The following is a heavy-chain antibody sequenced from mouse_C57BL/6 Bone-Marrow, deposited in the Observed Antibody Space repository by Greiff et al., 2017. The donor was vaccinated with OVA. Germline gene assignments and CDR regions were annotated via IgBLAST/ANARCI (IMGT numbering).Heavy chain of an antibody. Sequence: EVKLQESGPGLVKPSQSLSLTCSVTGYSITSGYYWNWIRQFPGNKLEWMGYISYDGSNNYNPSLKNRISITRDTSTNQFFLKLNSVTTEDTATYYCERLRRGDYWGQGTSVTVSS. CDR1: GYSITSGYY. J-gene: IGHJ4*01. CDR2: ISYDGSN. D-gene: IGHD2-12*01. CDR3: ERLRRGDY. V-gene: IGHV3-6*01.